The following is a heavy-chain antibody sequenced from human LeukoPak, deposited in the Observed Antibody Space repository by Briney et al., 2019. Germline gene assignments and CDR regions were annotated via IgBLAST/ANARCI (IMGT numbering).Heavy chain of an antibody. D-gene: IGHD1-26*01. CDR3: TTDPILGPYGMDV. CDR2: IKSKTDGGTT. Sequence: GGSLRLSCAASGFTFSNAWMSWVRQAPGKGLEWVGRIKSKTDGGTTDYAAPVKCRFTISRDNSKNTLYLQMNSLKTEDTAVYYCTTDPILGPYGMDVWGQGTTVTVSS. V-gene: IGHV3-15*01. J-gene: IGHJ6*02. CDR1: GFTFSNAW.